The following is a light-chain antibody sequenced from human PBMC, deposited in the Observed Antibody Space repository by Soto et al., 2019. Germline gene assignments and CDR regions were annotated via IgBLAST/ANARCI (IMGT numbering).Light chain of an antibody. Sequence: DIQMTQSPSTLSASVGDRVTITCRASQYMTNWLAWYQQKPGKAPKLLIYDASTLESGVPSRFSGSGYGTEFTLTISSLQPDDFATYYCQQYKVYSQTFGQGNKVEMK. CDR1: QYMTNW. V-gene: IGKV1-5*01. CDR2: DAS. J-gene: IGKJ1*01. CDR3: QQYKVYSQT.